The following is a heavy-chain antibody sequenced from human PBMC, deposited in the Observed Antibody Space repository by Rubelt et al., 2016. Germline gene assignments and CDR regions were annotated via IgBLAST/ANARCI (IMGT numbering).Heavy chain of an antibody. D-gene: IGHD4-17*01. CDR3: AKDRGHPDMTTVTSGVCDY. J-gene: IGHJ4*02. CDR1: GFTFSSYA. Sequence: GSLRLSCAASGFTFSSYAMSWVCQAPGKGLEWVSAISGSGGSTYYADSVKGRFTISRDNSKNTLYLQMNSLRAEDTAVYYCAKDRGHPDMTTVTSGVCDYWGQGTLVTVSS. V-gene: IGHV3-23*01. CDR2: ISGSGGST.